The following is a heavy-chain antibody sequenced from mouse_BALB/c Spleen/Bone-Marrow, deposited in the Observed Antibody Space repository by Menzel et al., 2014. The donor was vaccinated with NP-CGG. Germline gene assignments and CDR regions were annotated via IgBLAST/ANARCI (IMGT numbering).Heavy chain of an antibody. Sequence: EVKLMESGGGLVQPGGSLKLSCAASGFDFSRYWMSWVRQAPGKGLERIGEINPDSSTINYTPSLKDKFIISRDNAKNTLYLQMSKVRSEDTALYYCERLSYYGRFAYWGQGTLVTVSA. CDR2: INPDSSTI. D-gene: IGHD1-1*01. J-gene: IGHJ3*01. CDR1: GFDFSRYW. CDR3: ERLSYYGRFAY. V-gene: IGHV4-1*02.